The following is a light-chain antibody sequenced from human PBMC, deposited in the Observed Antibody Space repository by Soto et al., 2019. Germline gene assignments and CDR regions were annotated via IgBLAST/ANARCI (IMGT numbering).Light chain of an antibody. V-gene: IGKV3-20*01. CDR1: QSASSDY. CDR3: QQYGSSPQT. CDR2: GAS. Sequence: ESVLRQSPGTLSLSPGERATVACRASQSASSDYLAWYQKKAGQAPRLLIYGASSRATGIPDRFSGSGSGTDFTLTISRLEPEDFAVYYCQQYGSSPQTFGQGTKVDIK. J-gene: IGKJ1*01.